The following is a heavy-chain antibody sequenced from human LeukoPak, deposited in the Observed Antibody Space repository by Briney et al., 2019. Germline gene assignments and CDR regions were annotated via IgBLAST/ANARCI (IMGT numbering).Heavy chain of an antibody. CDR2: ISGSGNGT. CDR3: AKRTMSAFDS. J-gene: IGHJ4*02. Sequence: GGSLRLSCTASGFTFRTYAMNWVRQAPGKGLEWLSGISGSGNGTYCADSVKGRFIISRDNSKNMVYLQMNSLTVEDTATYYCAKRTMSAFDSWGQGTLLIVSS. V-gene: IGHV3-23*01. CDR1: GFTFRTYA.